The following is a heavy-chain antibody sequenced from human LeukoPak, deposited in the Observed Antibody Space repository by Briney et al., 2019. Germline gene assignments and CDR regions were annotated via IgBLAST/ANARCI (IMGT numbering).Heavy chain of an antibody. CDR3: ARAPPPLYSSGWYAGIDY. J-gene: IGHJ4*02. CDR1: GFIFSNYG. V-gene: IGHV3-23*01. Sequence: PGGSLRLSCAASGFIFSNYGVNWVRQAPGKGLEWVAAISASGSATSYADSVRGRFTISRDNSKSTTYLQMNSLRAEDTAVYYCARAPPPLYSSGWYAGIDYWGQGTLVTVSS. D-gene: IGHD6-19*01. CDR2: ISASGSAT.